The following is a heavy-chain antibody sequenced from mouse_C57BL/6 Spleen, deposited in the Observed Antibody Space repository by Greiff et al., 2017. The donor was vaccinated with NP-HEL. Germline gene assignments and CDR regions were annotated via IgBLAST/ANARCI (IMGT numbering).Heavy chain of an antibody. D-gene: IGHD1-1*01. Sequence: EVQVVESGGGLVKPGGSLKLSCAASGFTFSDYGMHWVRQAPEKGLEWVAYISSGSSTIYYADTVKGRFTISRDNAKNTLFLQMTSLRSEDTAMYYCARPGFYYGSIFDYWGQGTTLTVSS. CDR2: ISSGSSTI. V-gene: IGHV5-17*01. J-gene: IGHJ2*01. CDR1: GFTFSDYG. CDR3: ARPGFYYGSIFDY.